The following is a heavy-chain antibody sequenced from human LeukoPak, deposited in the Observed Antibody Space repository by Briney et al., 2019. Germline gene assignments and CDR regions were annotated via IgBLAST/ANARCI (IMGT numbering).Heavy chain of an antibody. CDR1: GFTFDDYA. Sequence: AGGSLRLSCAASGFTFDDYAMHWVRQAPGQGLVWVSGISWNSGSIGYADSVKGRFTISRDNAKNSLYLQMNSLSAEDTALYYCAKVTRSGYQGPSDYGGQGTLVTVSS. D-gene: IGHD5-12*01. CDR2: ISWNSGSI. CDR3: AKVTRSGYQGPSDY. J-gene: IGHJ4*02. V-gene: IGHV3-9*01.